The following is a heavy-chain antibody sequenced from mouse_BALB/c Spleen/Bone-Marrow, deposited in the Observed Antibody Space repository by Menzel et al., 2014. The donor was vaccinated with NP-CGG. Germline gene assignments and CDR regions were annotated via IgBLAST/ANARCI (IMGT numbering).Heavy chain of an antibody. V-gene: IGHV14-3*02. CDR2: IDPANGNT. J-gene: IGHJ4*01. Sequence: EVQLQQSGAELVKPGASVKLSCTASGFNIKDTYMHWVKQRPEQGLEWIGRIDPANGNTKYDPKFQGKATITADTSSNTAYLQLSSLTSEDTTVYYCARWEYYAMDYWGQGTSVTVSS. CDR3: ARWEYYAMDY. CDR1: GFNIKDTY. D-gene: IGHD4-1*01.